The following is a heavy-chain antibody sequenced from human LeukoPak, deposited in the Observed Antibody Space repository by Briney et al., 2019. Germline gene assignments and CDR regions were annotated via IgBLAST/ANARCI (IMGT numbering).Heavy chain of an antibody. V-gene: IGHV3-74*01. D-gene: IGHD3-3*01. J-gene: IGHJ3*01. CDR1: GFTFSSYW. CDR3: ARWGSDDFWSGYAFDV. CDR2: IKNDGSST. Sequence: PGGSLRLSCAASGFTFSSYWIHWVRQAPGKGLVWVSRIKNDGSSTFYADSVKGRFTISRDNAKNTLYLQMISLRAEDTAVHHCARWGSDDFWSGYAFDVWGQGTMVTVSS.